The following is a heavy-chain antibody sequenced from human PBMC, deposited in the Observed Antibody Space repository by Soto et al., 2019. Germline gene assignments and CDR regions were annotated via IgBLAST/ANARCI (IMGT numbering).Heavy chain of an antibody. CDR2: ISSSSSTI. J-gene: IGHJ4*02. CDR3: ARERAGQWLVDYFDS. D-gene: IGHD6-19*01. Sequence: EVQLVESGGGLVQPGGSLRLSCAASGFTFSSYSMNWVRQAPGKGLEWVSYISSSSSTIYYADSVKGRFTISRDNAKNSLYLQMSSLRDEDTAVYYCARERAGQWLVDYFDSWGQGTLVTVSS. CDR1: GFTFSSYS. V-gene: IGHV3-48*02.